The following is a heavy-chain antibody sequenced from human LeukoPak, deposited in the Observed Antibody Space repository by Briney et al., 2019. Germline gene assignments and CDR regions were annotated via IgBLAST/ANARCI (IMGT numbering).Heavy chain of an antibody. CDR1: GGSISSSSYY. CDR3: ARLLVVSAGYAFDI. J-gene: IGHJ3*02. CDR2: IYYSGST. V-gene: IGHV4-39*01. Sequence: SETLSLTCTVSGGSISSSSYYWGWIRQPPGKGLEWIGSIYYSGSTYYNPSLKSRLTISVDTSNNQFSLKLSSVTAADPAVYYCARLLVVSAGYAFDIWGQGTMATVSS. D-gene: IGHD3-22*01.